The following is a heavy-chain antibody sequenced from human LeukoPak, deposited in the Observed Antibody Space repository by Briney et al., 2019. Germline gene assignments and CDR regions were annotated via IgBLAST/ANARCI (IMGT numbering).Heavy chain of an antibody. CDR1: GFTFSSYG. J-gene: IGHJ6*02. V-gene: IGHV3-33*01. Sequence: QSGGSLRLSCAASGFTFSSYGMHWVRQAPGKGLEWVAVIWYDGSNKYYADSVKGRFTISRDNSKNTLYLQMNGLRAEDTAVYYCARVLLPLYGMDVWGQGTTVTVSS. CDR2: IWYDGSNK. D-gene: IGHD3-22*01. CDR3: ARVLLPLYGMDV.